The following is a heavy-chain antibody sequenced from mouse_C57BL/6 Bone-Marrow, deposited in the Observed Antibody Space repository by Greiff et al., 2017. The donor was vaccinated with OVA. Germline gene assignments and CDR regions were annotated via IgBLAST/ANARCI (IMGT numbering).Heavy chain of an antibody. CDR1: GYAFPSSW. V-gene: IGHV1-82*01. D-gene: IGHD1-1*01. CDR2: IYPGDGDT. CDR3: AKGGIRGWFAY. Sequence: QVQLQQSGPELVKPGASVKISCKASGYAFPSSWMTWVKQRPGKGLEWIGRIYPGDGDTNYNGKFKGKATLTADNSSSTAYMPLSSLTSEDSAVYVCAKGGIRGWFAYWGQGTLVTVSA. J-gene: IGHJ3*01.